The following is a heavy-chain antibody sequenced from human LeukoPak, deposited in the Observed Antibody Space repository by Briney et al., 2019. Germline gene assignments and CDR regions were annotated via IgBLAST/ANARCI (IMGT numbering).Heavy chain of an antibody. CDR1: GYTFTSYD. D-gene: IGHD2-8*01. J-gene: IGHJ6*02. V-gene: IGHV1-18*01. CDR3: AREMVANGGYGMDV. CDR2: ISAHNGNT. Sequence: ASVKVSCKASGYTFTSYDINWVRQAPGQGLEWMGWISAHNGNTNYAQKLQGRVTMTTDTSTSTAYMELRSLRSDDTAVYYCAREMVANGGYGMDVWGQGTTVTVSS.